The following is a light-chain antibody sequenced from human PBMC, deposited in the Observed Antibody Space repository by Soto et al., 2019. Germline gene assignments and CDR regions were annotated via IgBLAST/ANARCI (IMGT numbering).Light chain of an antibody. CDR3: QQYNSYWG. Sequence: DIQMTQSPSTLSASVGDRVTITCRASQRISSWLAWYQQKPGKAPKLLIYDASSLESGVPSRFSGSGSGTEFTLTISSLQPDDFATYYCQQYNSYWGFGQGTKVEIK. CDR1: QRISSW. J-gene: IGKJ1*01. V-gene: IGKV1-5*01. CDR2: DAS.